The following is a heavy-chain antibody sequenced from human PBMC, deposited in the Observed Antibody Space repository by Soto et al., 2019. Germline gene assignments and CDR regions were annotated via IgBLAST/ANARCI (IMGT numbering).Heavy chain of an antibody. CDR2: INSDGSST. V-gene: IGHV3-74*01. D-gene: IGHD1-1*01. CDR1: GFTFGSYW. CDR3: ARGDNWNEDYYYYGMDV. Sequence: GGSLRLSCAASGFTFGSYWMHWVRQAPGKGLVWVSRINSDGSSTSYADSVKGRFTISRDNAKNTLYLQMNSLRAEDTAVYYCARGDNWNEDYYYYGMDVWGQGTTVTVSS. J-gene: IGHJ6*02.